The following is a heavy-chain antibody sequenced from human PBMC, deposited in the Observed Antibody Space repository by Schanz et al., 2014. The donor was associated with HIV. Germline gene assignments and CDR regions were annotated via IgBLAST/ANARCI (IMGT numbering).Heavy chain of an antibody. CDR2: IWFDGSNK. V-gene: IGHV3-33*08. CDR3: ARGLVT. J-gene: IGHJ4*02. CDR1: GFTFSSYS. Sequence: VQLVESGGGLVQPGGSLRLSCAASGFTFSSYSMNWVRQAPGKGLEWVAVIWFDGSNKYYSDSVKGRFTISRDNSKNALFLQMNSLRAEDTAVYYCARGLVTWGQGALVTVSS. D-gene: IGHD2-21*02.